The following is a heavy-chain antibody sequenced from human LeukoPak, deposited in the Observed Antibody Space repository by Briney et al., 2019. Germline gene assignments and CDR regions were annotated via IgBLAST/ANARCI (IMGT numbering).Heavy chain of an antibody. CDR3: AKVKAAAGTKHSGYFDY. CDR1: GFTFSSYA. D-gene: IGHD6-13*01. Sequence: GGSLRLSCAASGFTFSSYAMSWVRQAPGKGLEWVSAISGSGGSTYYADSVKGRFTISRDNSKNTLYLQMNSLRAEDTAVYYCAKVKAAAGTKHSGYFDYWGQGTPVTVSS. CDR2: ISGSGGST. J-gene: IGHJ4*02. V-gene: IGHV3-23*01.